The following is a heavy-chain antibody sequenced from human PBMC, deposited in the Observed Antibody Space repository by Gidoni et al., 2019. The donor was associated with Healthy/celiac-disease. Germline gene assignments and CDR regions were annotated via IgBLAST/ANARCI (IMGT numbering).Heavy chain of an antibody. CDR1: GFTFSSYE. D-gene: IGHD2-2*02. CDR2: ISSSGSTI. CDR3: ARESIVVVPAAIGRDLDY. J-gene: IGHJ4*02. V-gene: IGHV3-48*03. Sequence: EVQLVESGGGLVQPGGSLRLSWAASGFTFSSYEMNWVRQAPGKGLEWVSDISSSGSTIYYADSVKGRFTISRDNAKNSLYLQMNSLRAEDTAVYYCARESIVVVPAAIGRDLDYWGQGTLVTVSS.